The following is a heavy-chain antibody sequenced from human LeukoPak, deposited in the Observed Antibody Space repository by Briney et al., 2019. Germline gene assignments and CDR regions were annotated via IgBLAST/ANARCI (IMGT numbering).Heavy chain of an antibody. Sequence: ASVKVSCKASGYTFNNHGISWVRQAPGQGLEWMGWISGYNGQTGYPQKFQGRVTLTTDTSTSTAYMEVRSLTSDDTAMYYCARDIGVSQFDYWGRGTLVTVSS. CDR3: ARDIGVSQFDY. CDR2: ISGYNGQT. CDR1: GYTFNNHG. V-gene: IGHV1-18*01. D-gene: IGHD3-10*01. J-gene: IGHJ4*02.